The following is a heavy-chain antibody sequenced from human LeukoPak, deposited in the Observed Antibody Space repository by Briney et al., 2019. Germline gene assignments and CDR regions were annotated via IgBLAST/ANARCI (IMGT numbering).Heavy chain of an antibody. CDR2: ITGDAGDT. J-gene: IGHJ4*02. CDR1: GFTFSSYA. D-gene: IGHD4-23*01. CDR3: ARTTGNGHWLIQF. V-gene: IGHV3-23*01. Sequence: SGGSLRLSCAASGFTFSSYAMNWVRQTPVKGLEWVSFITGDAGDTSYADSVKGRFTISRDNSKNTLFLQLNSLSADDTGVYYCARTTGNGHWLIQFWGQGTLVTVSS.